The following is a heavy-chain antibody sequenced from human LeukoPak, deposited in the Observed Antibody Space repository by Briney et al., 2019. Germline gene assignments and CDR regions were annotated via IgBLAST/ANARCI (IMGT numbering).Heavy chain of an antibody. J-gene: IGHJ6*03. CDR1: GDSISSGNYY. Sequence: SETLSLTCTVSGDSISSGNYYWSWIRQPAGKGLEWIGRIYISGTTTTTYNSSLKSRLTISIDTSKNQFSLKLSSVTAADTAVYYCARGSSILYSNYGDLADQKYYYNYYYMDVWGKGTTVTVSS. D-gene: IGHD4-11*01. V-gene: IGHV4-61*02. CDR3: ARGSSILYSNYGDLADQKYYYNYYYMDV. CDR2: IYISGTTTT.